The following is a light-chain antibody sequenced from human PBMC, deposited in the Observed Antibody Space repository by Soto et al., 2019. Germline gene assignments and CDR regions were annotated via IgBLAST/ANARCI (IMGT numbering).Light chain of an antibody. CDR1: SSDVGDYNY. V-gene: IGLV2-11*01. Sequence: QSALTQPRSVSGSPGQSVTIYCTGTSSDVGDYNYVSWYQQYPGKAPKLVIYDVSKRPSGVPDRFSGSKSGNTASLTISGLQAEDEADYYCCSFAGSYTFLVFGAGTKLTVL. J-gene: IGLJ3*02. CDR2: DVS. CDR3: CSFAGSYTFLV.